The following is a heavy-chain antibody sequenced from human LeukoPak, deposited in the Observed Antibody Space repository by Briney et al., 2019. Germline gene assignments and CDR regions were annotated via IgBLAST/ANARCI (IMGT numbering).Heavy chain of an antibody. J-gene: IGHJ6*02. V-gene: IGHV1-2*02. CDR2: INPNSGGT. Sequence: ASVKVSCKASGYTFTAYYIHWVRRAPGQGLAWMGWINPNSGGTESAQKFQGRVTMTRDTSIRTAYMELSRLRSDDTAVYYCTRDHCTSINCYEYNYYGMDVWGQGTTVTVSS. CDR1: GYTFTAYY. CDR3: TRDHCTSINCYEYNYYGMDV. D-gene: IGHD2-2*01.